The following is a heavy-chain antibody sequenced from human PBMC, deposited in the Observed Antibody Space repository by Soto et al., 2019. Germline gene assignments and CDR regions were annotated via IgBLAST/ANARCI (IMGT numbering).Heavy chain of an antibody. CDR1: GYTFTSYD. V-gene: IGHV1-8*01. CDR3: ARESDIAADGHNWFDP. CDR2: MNPNSGNT. D-gene: IGHD6-13*01. Sequence: RASVKVSCKASGYTFTSYDINWVRQATGQGLEWMGWMNPNSGNTGYAQKFQGRVTMTRNTSISTAYMELSSLRSEDTAVYYCARESDIAADGHNWFDPWGQGTLVTVS. J-gene: IGHJ5*02.